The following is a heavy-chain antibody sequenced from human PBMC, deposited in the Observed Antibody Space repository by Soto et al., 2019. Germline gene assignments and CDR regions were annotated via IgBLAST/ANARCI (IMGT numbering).Heavy chain of an antibody. D-gene: IGHD2-2*01. J-gene: IGHJ3*02. Sequence: YETLCLPWAVDGGSFSGYYWSWIRQPPGKGLEWIGEINHSGSTNYNPSLKSRVTISVDTSKNQFSLKLSSVTAADTAVYYCARGKRPGRLVSVVPAATAFDIWGQGTMVPVS. CDR2: INHSGST. V-gene: IGHV4-34*01. CDR3: ARGKRPGRLVSVVPAATAFDI. CDR1: GGSFSGYY.